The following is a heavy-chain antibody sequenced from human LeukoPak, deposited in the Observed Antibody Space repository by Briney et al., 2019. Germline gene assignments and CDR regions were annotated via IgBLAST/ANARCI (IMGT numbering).Heavy chain of an antibody. V-gene: IGHV4-59*01. D-gene: IGHD1-20*01. CDR1: GGSFSTYY. Sequence: PSETLSLTCTVSGGSFSTYYWSWIRQPPGKGLEWIGYIYYSGSTNYNPSLKSRVTISVDTSKNQFSLKLSSVTAADTAVYYCARGHNWNDVTLDYWGQGTLVTVSS. J-gene: IGHJ4*02. CDR2: IYYSGST. CDR3: ARGHNWNDVTLDY.